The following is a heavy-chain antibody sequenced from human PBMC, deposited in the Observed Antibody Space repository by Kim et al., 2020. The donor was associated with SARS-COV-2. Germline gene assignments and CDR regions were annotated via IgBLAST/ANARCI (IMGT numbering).Heavy chain of an antibody. J-gene: IGHJ4*02. V-gene: IGHV1-69*04. D-gene: IGHD2-21*02. CDR3: ARDLSGGDSAY. Sequence: YAQKFQGRVTITADKSTNTAYMELSSLRSEDTAVYYCARDLSGGDSAYWGQGTLVTVSS.